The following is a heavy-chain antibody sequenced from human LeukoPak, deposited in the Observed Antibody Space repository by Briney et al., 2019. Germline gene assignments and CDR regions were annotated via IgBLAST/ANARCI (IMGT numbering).Heavy chain of an antibody. J-gene: IGHJ4*02. V-gene: IGHV3-7*01. CDR3: ARSKIDY. Sequence: GGSLRLSCTASGFTFSNYWMMWVRQAPGKGLEWVANINEDGSEKYYADSVEGRFTISRDNAKNSLDLQMNSLRADDTAIYYCARSKIDYWGQGTLVTVSS. CDR1: GFTFSNYW. CDR2: INEDGSEK. D-gene: IGHD4-11*01.